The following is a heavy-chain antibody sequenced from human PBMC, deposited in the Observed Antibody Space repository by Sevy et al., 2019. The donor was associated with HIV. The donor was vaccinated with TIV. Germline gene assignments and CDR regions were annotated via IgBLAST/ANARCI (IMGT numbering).Heavy chain of an antibody. CDR2: LSYDGSKE. J-gene: IGHJ3*02. D-gene: IGHD3-16*02. Sequence: QPGGSLRLSCAASGFRFSSYGMNWVRQAPGKGLEWVAFLSYDGSKEDYAASVKGRFTISRDNSKNTFYVEMNSLRAEDTAVYHCTKDMVTFGGIIANSPGGFDIWGQGTMVTVSS. CDR1: GFRFSSYG. CDR3: TKDMVTFGGIIANSPGGFDI. V-gene: IGHV3-30*02.